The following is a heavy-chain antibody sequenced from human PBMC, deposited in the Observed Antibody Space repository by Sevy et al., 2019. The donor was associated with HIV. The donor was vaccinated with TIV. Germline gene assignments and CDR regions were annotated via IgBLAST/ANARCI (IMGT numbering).Heavy chain of an antibody. CDR2: ITWVAPKT. J-gene: IGHJ4*02. CDR3: AKDIPGWSGFDY. Sequence: GGSLSLPVPASGFTFVVYPRPWVVQFPGKGREGVSFITWVAPKTAYTDSVKGRFTVSRDNSENSLYLQMNSLRTEDTALYFCAKDIPGWSGFDYWGQGTLVTVSS. V-gene: IGHV3-43*01. D-gene: IGHD3-10*01. CDR1: GFTFVVYP.